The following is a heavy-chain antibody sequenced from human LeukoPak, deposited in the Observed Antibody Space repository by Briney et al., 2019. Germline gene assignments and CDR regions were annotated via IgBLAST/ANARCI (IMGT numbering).Heavy chain of an antibody. CDR1: GFSFSTYS. V-gene: IGHV3-21*04. CDR2: ISSGSTYI. Sequence: GGSLRLSCAASGFSFSTYSMNWVRQAPGKGLEWVSSISSGSTYIYYAVSLKGRFTISRDNAKNSLFLQMDSLRAEDTAVYYCARSYSSSPEFDFWGQGTLVTVSA. CDR3: ARSYSSSPEFDF. D-gene: IGHD6-6*01. J-gene: IGHJ4*02.